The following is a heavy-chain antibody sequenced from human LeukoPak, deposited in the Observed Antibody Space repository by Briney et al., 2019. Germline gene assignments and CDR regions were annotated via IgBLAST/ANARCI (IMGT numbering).Heavy chain of an antibody. D-gene: IGHD6-13*01. CDR2: ISGSGGST. CDR3: AKDKDIAAAGTRGYFDY. V-gene: IGHV3-23*01. Sequence: GGPLRLSCAASGFTFSSYAMSWVRQAPGKGLEWVSAISGSGGSTYYADSVKGRFTISRDNSKNTLYLQMNSLRAEDTAVYYCAKDKDIAAAGTRGYFDYWGQGTLVTVSS. CDR1: GFTFSSYA. J-gene: IGHJ4*02.